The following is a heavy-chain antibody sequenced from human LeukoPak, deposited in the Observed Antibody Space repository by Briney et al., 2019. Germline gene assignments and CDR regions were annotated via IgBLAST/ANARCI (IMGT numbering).Heavy chain of an antibody. V-gene: IGHV4-59*01. Sequence: PSETLSLTCTVSGGSISSYYWSWIRQPPGKGLEWIGYIYYSGSTNYNPSLKSRVTISVDTSKNQFSLKLSSVTAADTAVYYCARVGSFEGCSSTSCYATWGQGTLVTVSS. CDR2: IYYSGST. J-gene: IGHJ4*02. CDR1: GGSISSYY. CDR3: ARVGSFEGCSSTSCYAT. D-gene: IGHD2-2*01.